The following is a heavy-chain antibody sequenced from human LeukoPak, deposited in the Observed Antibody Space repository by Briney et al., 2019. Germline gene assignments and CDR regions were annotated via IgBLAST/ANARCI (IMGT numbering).Heavy chain of an antibody. CDR2: INQDGSEK. V-gene: IGHV3-7*03. Sequence: GGSLRLSCAASGFTFSSYSMNWVRQAPGKGLEWVANINQDGSEKYYVGSVKGRFTISRDNAKNSLYLQMNSLRAEDTAVYYCAKERQTGDYFTSDFWGQGTLVTVSS. J-gene: IGHJ4*02. D-gene: IGHD4-17*01. CDR1: GFTFSSYS. CDR3: AKERQTGDYFTSDF.